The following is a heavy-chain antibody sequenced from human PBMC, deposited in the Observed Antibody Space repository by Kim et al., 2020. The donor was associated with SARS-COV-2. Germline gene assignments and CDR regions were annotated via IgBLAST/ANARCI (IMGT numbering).Heavy chain of an antibody. V-gene: IGHV4-39*01. CDR3: ARHSLQIEGSGWYPDAFDI. J-gene: IGHJ3*02. CDR2: IYYSGST. Sequence: SETLSLTCTVSGGSISSSSYYWGWIRQPPGKGLEWIGSIYYSGSTYYNPSLKSRVTISVDTSKNQFSLKLSSVTAADTAVYYCARHSLQIEGSGWYPDAFDIWGQGTMVTVSS. D-gene: IGHD6-19*01. CDR1: GGSISSSSYY.